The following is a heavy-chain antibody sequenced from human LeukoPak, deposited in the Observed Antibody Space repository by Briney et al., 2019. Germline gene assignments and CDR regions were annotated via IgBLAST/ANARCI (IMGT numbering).Heavy chain of an antibody. Sequence: SDTLSLTCTVSGGSISSYYWSWIRQPPGKALEWIGYIYYSWSTNYNPSLKSRVTISVDTSKNQFSLKLSSVTAADTAVYYCARHGCGGDCYSGDFDYWGQGTLVTVSS. CDR2: IYYSWST. D-gene: IGHD2-21*02. V-gene: IGHV4-59*08. CDR1: GGSISSYY. J-gene: IGHJ4*02. CDR3: ARHGCGGDCYSGDFDY.